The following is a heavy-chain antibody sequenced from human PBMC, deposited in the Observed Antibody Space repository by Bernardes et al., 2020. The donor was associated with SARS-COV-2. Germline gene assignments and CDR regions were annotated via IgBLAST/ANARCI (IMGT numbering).Heavy chain of an antibody. J-gene: IGHJ4*02. CDR3: AKATAAAATGVYDY. CDR2: VSNSGETA. Sequence: GGSLRLSCAASGFIFNHYAMAWVRQAPGKGLEWVAGVSNSGETAFYADSVKGRFTISRDNSKDTVHVEMTGLTVDDTASYYCAKATAAAATGVYDYWGQGTLVTVSS. V-gene: IGHV3-23*01. CDR1: GFIFNHYA. D-gene: IGHD2-15*01.